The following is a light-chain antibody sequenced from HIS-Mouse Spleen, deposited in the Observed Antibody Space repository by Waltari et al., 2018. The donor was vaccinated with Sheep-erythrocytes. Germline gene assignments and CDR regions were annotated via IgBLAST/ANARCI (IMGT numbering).Light chain of an antibody. V-gene: IGLV3-1*01. J-gene: IGLJ2*01. CDR1: TLGDKY. CDR3: QACDSSTAV. CDR2: QDS. Sequence: SYELTQPPSVSVSPGQTASIPCSGDTLGDKYACWYQQKPGQSPVLVIYQDSKRPSGIPERFSGSNSGNTATLTISGTQAMDEADYYCQACDSSTAVFGGGTKLTVL.